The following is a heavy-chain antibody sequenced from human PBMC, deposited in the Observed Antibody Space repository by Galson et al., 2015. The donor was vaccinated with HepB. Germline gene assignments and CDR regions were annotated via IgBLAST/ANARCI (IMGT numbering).Heavy chain of an antibody. V-gene: IGHV1-69*06. CDR3: ARVPILLIAAAGTRHRTNYGMDV. CDR1: GGTFSSYA. CDR2: IIPIFGTA. J-gene: IGHJ6*02. Sequence: SVKVSCKASGGTFSSYAISWVRQAPGQGLEWMGGIIPIFGTANYAQKFQGRVTITADKSTSTAYMELSSLRSEDTAVYYCARVPILLIAAAGTRHRTNYGMDVWGQGTTVTVSS. D-gene: IGHD6-13*01.